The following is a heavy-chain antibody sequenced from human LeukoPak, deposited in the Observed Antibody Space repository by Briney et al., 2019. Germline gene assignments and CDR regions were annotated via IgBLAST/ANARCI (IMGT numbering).Heavy chain of an antibody. CDR1: GFTFDDYG. CDR2: INWNGGST. Sequence: GGSLRLSCAASGFTFDDYGMSWVRQAPGKGLEWVSGINWNGGSTGYADSVKGRFTISRDNAKNSLYLQMNSLRAEDTALYYCXXXXXSGWPYYYYYMDVWGKGTTVTVSS. CDR3: XXXXXSGWPYYYYYMDV. D-gene: IGHD6-19*01. J-gene: IGHJ6*03. V-gene: IGHV3-20*04.